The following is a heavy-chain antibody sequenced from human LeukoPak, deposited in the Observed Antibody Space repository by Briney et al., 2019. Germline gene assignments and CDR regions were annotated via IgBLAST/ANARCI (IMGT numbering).Heavy chain of an antibody. CDR3: AREGLYAISSWPYYYYYYMDV. D-gene: IGHD6-13*01. CDR2: INPSGGST. V-gene: IGHV1-46*01. J-gene: IGHJ6*03. CDR1: GYTFTSYY. Sequence: ASVKVSCKASGYTFTSYYMHWVRQAPGQGLEWMGIINPSGGSTSYAQKFQGRVTMTRDMSTSTVYMELSSLRSEDTAVYYCAREGLYAISSWPYYYYYYMDVWGKGTTVTVSS.